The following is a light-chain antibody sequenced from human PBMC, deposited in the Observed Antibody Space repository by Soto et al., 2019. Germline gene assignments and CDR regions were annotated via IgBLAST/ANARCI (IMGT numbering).Light chain of an antibody. Sequence: QSVLTQPASVSASPGQSITIPCTGTSSDVGSYNLVSWFQQHPGKVPKLLIYEGTKRPSGLSDRFSGSMSGITASLTISGLQAEDEADYYCYSYAGENLYVFGTGTKVTVL. CDR1: SSDVGSYNL. CDR2: EGT. J-gene: IGLJ1*01. V-gene: IGLV2-23*01. CDR3: YSYAGENLYV.